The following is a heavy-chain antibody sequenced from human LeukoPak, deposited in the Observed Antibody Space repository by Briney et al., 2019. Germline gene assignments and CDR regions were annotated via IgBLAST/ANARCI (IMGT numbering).Heavy chain of an antibody. Sequence: ASVKVSCKASGYTFTGYYMHWVRQAPGQGLEWIGWMNPNSGNTGYAHKFQGRVTMTRTTSISTAYMALSSLRSEDTAVYYCARGYCSGGSCYSGRWFDPWGQGTLVTVSS. CDR3: ARGYCSGGSCYSGRWFDP. J-gene: IGHJ5*02. CDR1: GYTFTGYY. V-gene: IGHV1-8*02. CDR2: MNPNSGNT. D-gene: IGHD2-15*01.